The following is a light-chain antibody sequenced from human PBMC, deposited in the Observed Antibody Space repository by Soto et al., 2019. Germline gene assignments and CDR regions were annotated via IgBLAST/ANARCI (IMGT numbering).Light chain of an antibody. J-gene: IGKJ5*01. CDR3: QQYKSYSPIT. CDR1: EGIRSD. V-gene: IGKV1-9*01. CDR2: AAS. Sequence: IQLSQSPSSLSASVGDRVTITCRASEGIRSDLAWYQQKPGKAPKLLIYAASTLQSGVPSRFSGSGSGTDFTLTISSLQPDDFATYYCQQYKSYSPITFGQGTRLEIK.